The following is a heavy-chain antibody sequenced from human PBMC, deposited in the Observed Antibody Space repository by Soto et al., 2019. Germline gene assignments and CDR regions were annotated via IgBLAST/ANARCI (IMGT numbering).Heavy chain of an antibody. J-gene: IGHJ3*02. CDR2: IYHTGST. Sequence: SETLSLTCTGSGGSMSRGDYYWCWIRQTPGKGLEWIGFIYHTGSTYYSPSLKNRVAISVDTSKNQFSLKLSSVTAADTAVYFCARDPLYDYGPLSHVFAIWGLGTILSVS. D-gene: IGHD3-10*01. V-gene: IGHV4-30-4*01. CDR3: ARDPLYDYGPLSHVFAI. CDR1: GGSMSRGDYY.